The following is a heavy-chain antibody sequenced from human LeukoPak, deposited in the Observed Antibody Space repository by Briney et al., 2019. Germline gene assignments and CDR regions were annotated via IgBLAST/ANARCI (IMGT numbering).Heavy chain of an antibody. CDR3: ARDLGGPFSPGAFDI. D-gene: IGHD3-16*01. CDR1: GYTFSSLG. V-gene: IGHV1-18*01. J-gene: IGHJ3*02. Sequence: VASVKVSCKASGYTFSSLGITWVRQAPGQGLEWMGWISTYNGDTNYAQKLQGRVTMTTDTSTSTAYMELRSLRSDDTAVYYCARDLGGPFSPGAFDIWGQGTMVTVSS. CDR2: ISTYNGDT.